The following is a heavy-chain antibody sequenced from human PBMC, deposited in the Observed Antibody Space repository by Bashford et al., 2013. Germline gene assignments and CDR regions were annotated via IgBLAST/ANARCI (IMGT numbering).Heavy chain of an antibody. Sequence: ASVKVSCKASGYTFTSYGISWVRQAPGQGLEWMGWISAYNGNTNYAQKLQGRVTMTTDTSTSTAYMELSSLRSEDTAVYYCARATVTSVNYYYYGMDVWGQGTTVTVSS. D-gene: IGHD4-11*01. V-gene: IGHV1-18*04. J-gene: IGHJ6*02. CDR1: GYTFTSYG. CDR2: ISAYNGNT. CDR3: ARATVTSVNYYYYGMDV.